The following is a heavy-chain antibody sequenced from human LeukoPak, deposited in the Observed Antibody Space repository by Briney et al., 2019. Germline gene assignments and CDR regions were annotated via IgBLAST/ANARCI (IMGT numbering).Heavy chain of an antibody. V-gene: IGHV1-2*02. CDR1: GYTFIGYY. CDR2: INPQSGGT. CDR3: ATYRSTWEFDY. Sequence: ASVKVSCKASGYTFIGYYMHWVRQAPGQGLEWMGWINPQSGGTNYAQNFQGRVTMTRDTSNSTAYMELSRLRSDDTAVYYCATYRSTWEFDYWGQGTLVTVSS. J-gene: IGHJ4*02. D-gene: IGHD6-13*01.